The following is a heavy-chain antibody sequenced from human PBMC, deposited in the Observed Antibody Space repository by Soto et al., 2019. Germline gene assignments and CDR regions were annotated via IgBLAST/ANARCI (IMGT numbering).Heavy chain of an antibody. CDR1: GYSFVNYW. CDR3: ARQSLSSSAFDF. CDR2: VYPGDSDT. V-gene: IGHV5-51*01. J-gene: IGHJ5*01. D-gene: IGHD6-25*01. Sequence: GESLKISCQVSGYSFVNYWIGWMRQMPGKGLEWMGNVYPGDSDTDYSPSFQGQVTISADRSISTTYLQWSSLQASDTAIYYCARQSLSSSAFDFWGQGTLVTVSS.